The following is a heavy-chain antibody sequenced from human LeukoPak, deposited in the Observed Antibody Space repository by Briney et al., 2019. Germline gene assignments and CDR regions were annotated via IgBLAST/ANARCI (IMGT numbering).Heavy chain of an antibody. V-gene: IGHV3-33*01. CDR1: GFTFSSYG. J-gene: IGHJ5*02. CDR3: ARGLRGSGSSRRDYNWFDP. Sequence: PGRSLRLSCAASGFTFSSYGMHWVRQAPGKGLEWVAVIWYDGSNKYYADSVKGRFTISRDNSKNTLYLQMNSLRAEDTAVYYCARGLRGSGSSRRDYNWFDPWGQGTLVTVSS. CDR2: IWYDGSNK. D-gene: IGHD3-10*01.